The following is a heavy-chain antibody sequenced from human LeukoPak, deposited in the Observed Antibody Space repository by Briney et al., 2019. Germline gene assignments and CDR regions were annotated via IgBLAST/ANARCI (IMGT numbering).Heavy chain of an antibody. V-gene: IGHV3-23*01. CDR3: AKLQTYWVYYMDV. CDR2: ISGSGDST. Sequence: GGSLRLSCAASGFAFSSYGMSWVRQAPGTGLEWVSAISGSGDSTSYADSVKGRFTISRDNSKNTLYLQMNSLRAEDTAVYFCAKLQTYWVYYMDVWGKGTTVTVSS. J-gene: IGHJ6*03. CDR1: GFAFSSYG. D-gene: IGHD2-8*02.